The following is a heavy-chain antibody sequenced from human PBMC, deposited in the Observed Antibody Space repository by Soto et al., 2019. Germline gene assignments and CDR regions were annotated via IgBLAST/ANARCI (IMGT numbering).Heavy chain of an antibody. Sequence: QVQLVQSGAEVKKPGSSVKVSCKASGGTFSTYAISWVRQAPGQGLEWMGGIIPIFDTANYAQKFQGRATITADESPSTAYMALCGVTGEETSGYYSARADSRASYYYGMDVWGQGTTVTVSS. CDR1: GGTFSTYA. CDR2: IIPIFDTA. J-gene: IGHJ6*02. V-gene: IGHV1-69*12. CDR3: ARADSRASYYYGMDV. D-gene: IGHD3-16*01.